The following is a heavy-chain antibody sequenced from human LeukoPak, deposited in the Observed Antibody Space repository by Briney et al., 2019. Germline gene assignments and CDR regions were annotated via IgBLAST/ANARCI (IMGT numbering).Heavy chain of an antibody. V-gene: IGHV3-74*01. CDR3: ARGWVPSDITLN. D-gene: IGHD3-22*01. CDR2: INSDGSST. J-gene: IGHJ3*01. CDR1: GFTFSSYW. Sequence: GGSLRLSCAASGFTFSSYWMHWVRQAPGKGLVWVSRINSDGSSTNYADSVKGRFTISRDNAKNTLYLQMNSLRAEDTAVYYCARGWVPSDITLNWGQGTMVTVSS.